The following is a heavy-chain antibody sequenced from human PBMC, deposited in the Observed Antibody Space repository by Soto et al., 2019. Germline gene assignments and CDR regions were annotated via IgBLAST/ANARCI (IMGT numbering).Heavy chain of an antibody. CDR1: GYSFTNYG. Sequence: QDQLVQSGVEVKKPGASVKVSCKASGYSFTNYGITWVRQAPGQGFEWMGWISAYNGNTNYAPKFQGRVTMTTDASTSTVYLELRSLRSDDTAVYYCARDRGVAPPVAGNTHYYYYMDVWGKGTTVTVSS. CDR2: ISAYNGNT. J-gene: IGHJ6*03. D-gene: IGHD6-19*01. V-gene: IGHV1-18*01. CDR3: ARDRGVAPPVAGNTHYYYYMDV.